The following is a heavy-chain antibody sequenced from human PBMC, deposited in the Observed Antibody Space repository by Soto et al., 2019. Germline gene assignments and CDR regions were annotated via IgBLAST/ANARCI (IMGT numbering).Heavy chain of an antibody. J-gene: IGHJ4*02. V-gene: IGHV1-69*13. CDR2: IIPIFDTT. CDR3: SRAGRRGGSLTPPRTFDY. D-gene: IGHD2-15*01. CDR1: GDTYSKYA. Sequence: SVKVSCKASGDTYSKYAINWVRQTHGQGLEWMGGIIPIFDTTNFAQKFQGRVTINADESTSTAYMELSSLRYEDTAVYYCSRAGRRGGSLTPPRTFDYWGQGTLVTVSS.